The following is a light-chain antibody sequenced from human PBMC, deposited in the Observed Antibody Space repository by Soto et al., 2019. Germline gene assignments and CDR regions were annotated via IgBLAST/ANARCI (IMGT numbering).Light chain of an antibody. CDR3: QQYNIWPLT. V-gene: IGKV3-15*01. J-gene: IGKJ4*01. Sequence: EIVMTQSPATLSVSPGERATLSCRASQSISGNLAWYQQKPGQAPRLLIYGASTRATGIPARFSGSGSGTEFTLTISSLQSEDFAVYFCQQYNIWPLTFGGGTQVEIK. CDR2: GAS. CDR1: QSISGN.